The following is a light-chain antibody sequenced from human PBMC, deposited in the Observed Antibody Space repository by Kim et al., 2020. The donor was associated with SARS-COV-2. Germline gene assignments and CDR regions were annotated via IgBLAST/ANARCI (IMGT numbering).Light chain of an antibody. CDR1: NSGSNS. CDR3: QVWDTSSDYQYV. V-gene: IGLV3-21*04. Sequence: PGKTARITCVGDNSGSNSVHWYQRKSGQSPVLVSYFDSDRPAEIPERFSASKSGNTATLTINKVEAGDEADYYCQVWDTSSDYQYVFGTGTKVTVL. J-gene: IGLJ1*01. CDR2: FDS.